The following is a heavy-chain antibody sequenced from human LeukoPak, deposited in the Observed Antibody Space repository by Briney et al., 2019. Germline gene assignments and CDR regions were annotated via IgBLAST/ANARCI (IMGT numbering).Heavy chain of an antibody. V-gene: IGHV1-18*01. J-gene: IGHJ6*03. CDR1: GYTFLSYG. Sequence: ASVKVSCKASGYTFLSYGISWVRQAPGQGLEWMGWISTYNGNRNYAQKLQGRVTMTTDTSTSTAYMELRSLRSDDTAVYYCARATVTTVDYYYYMDVWGKGTTVTISS. CDR2: ISTYNGNR. D-gene: IGHD4-17*01. CDR3: ARATVTTVDYYYYMDV.